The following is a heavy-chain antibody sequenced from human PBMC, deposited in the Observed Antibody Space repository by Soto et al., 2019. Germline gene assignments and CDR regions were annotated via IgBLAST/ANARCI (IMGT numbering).Heavy chain of an antibody. CDR2: LSGSGTST. D-gene: IGHD6-19*01. V-gene: IGHV3-23*01. CDR1: GFRLVHDA. J-gene: IGHJ4*02. CDR3: AKATTNGGWFNPFDS. Sequence: PWGYLSLSCSASGFRLVHDAMNCVRPAPGKGLEWVSGLSGSGTSTYYADSVKGRFTISRDNSRDTLFLQMNSLTADDTAVYYCAKATTNGGWFNPFDSWGQGDLVTFS.